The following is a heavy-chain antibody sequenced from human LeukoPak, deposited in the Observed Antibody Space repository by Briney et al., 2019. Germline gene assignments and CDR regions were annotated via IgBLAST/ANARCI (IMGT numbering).Heavy chain of an antibody. D-gene: IGHD3-16*01. J-gene: IGHJ4*02. CDR3: AKDVMITFGPVMAPPFDY. V-gene: IGHV3-48*03. Sequence: GGSLRLSCAASGFTFSSYEMNWVRQAPGKGLEWVSYISSSGSTIYYADSVKGRFTISRDNAKNSLYLQMNSLRAEDTAVYYCAKDVMITFGPVMAPPFDYWGQGTLVTVSS. CDR1: GFTFSSYE. CDR2: ISSSGSTI.